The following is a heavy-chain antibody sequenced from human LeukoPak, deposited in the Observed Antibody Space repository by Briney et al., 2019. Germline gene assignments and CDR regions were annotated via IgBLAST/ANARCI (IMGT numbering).Heavy chain of an antibody. CDR3: AELGITMIGGV. V-gene: IGHV3-48*03. Sequence: GGSLRLSCAASGFTFSSYEMNWVRQAPGRGLEWVSYISSSGSTIYYADSVKGRFTISRDNAKNSLYLQMNSLRAEDTAVYYCAELGITMIGGVWGKGTTVTVSS. CDR1: GFTFSSYE. CDR2: ISSSGSTI. J-gene: IGHJ6*04. D-gene: IGHD3-10*02.